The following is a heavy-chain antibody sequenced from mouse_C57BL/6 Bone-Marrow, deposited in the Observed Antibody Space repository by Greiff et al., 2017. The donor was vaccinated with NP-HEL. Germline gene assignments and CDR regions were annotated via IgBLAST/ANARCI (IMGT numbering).Heavy chain of an antibody. CDR1: GYTFTSYW. D-gene: IGHD2-5*01. Sequence: VQLQQPGAELVKPGASVKLSCKASGYTFTSYWMQWVKQRHGQGLEWIGEIDPSDSYTNYNQKFKGKATLTVDTSSSTAYMQLSSLTSEDSAVYYCARKNYSNYVDWYFDVWGTGTTVTVSS. V-gene: IGHV1-50*01. J-gene: IGHJ1*03. CDR3: ARKNYSNYVDWYFDV. CDR2: IDPSDSYT.